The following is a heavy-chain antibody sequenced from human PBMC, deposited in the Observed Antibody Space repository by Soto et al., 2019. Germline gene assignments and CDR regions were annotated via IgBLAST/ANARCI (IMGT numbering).Heavy chain of an antibody. CDR3: ARVRYSSSEGGLGFDP. J-gene: IGHJ5*02. Sequence: QVQLQESGPGLVKPSETLSLTCTVSGGSISSYYWSWIRQPPGKGLEWIGYIYYSGSTNYNPSLKSRVTISVDTSKNQFSLKLSSVTAADTAVYYCARVRYSSSEGGLGFDPWGQGTLVTVSS. CDR1: GGSISSYY. CDR2: IYYSGST. V-gene: IGHV4-59*01. D-gene: IGHD6-6*01.